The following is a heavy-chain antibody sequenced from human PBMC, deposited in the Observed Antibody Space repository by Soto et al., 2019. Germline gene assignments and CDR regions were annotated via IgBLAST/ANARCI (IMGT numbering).Heavy chain of an antibody. Sequence: GGSLRLACASSGFPFNSYGMHVFLQAPGKGLEWVAIISYNASNKSYADSVRGRFTISRDNSKSTLYLQMNSLRTEDTAVYYCAKEVPTNPLDSWGQGNLVNVSS. D-gene: IGHD5-12*01. CDR3: AKEVPTNPLDS. J-gene: IGHJ4*02. V-gene: IGHV3-30*18. CDR1: GFPFNSYG. CDR2: ISYNASNK.